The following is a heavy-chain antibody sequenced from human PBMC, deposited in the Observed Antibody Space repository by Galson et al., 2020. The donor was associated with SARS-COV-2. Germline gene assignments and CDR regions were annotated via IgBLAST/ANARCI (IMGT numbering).Heavy chain of an antibody. Sequence: SVKVSCKASGGTFSSYAISWVRQAPGQGLEWMGGIIPIFGTANYAQKFQGRVTITADESTSTAYMELSSLRSEDTAVYYCAGDSGDYDSTGYAFDIWGQGTMVTVSS. CDR2: IIPIFGTA. D-gene: IGHD3-22*01. V-gene: IGHV1-69*13. CDR1: GGTFSSYA. CDR3: AGDSGDYDSTGYAFDI. J-gene: IGHJ3*02.